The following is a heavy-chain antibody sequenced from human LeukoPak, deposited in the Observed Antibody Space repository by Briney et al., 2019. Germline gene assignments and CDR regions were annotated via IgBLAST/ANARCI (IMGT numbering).Heavy chain of an antibody. V-gene: IGHV3-9*01. CDR1: GFTFSDHY. CDR2: ISWNGGSI. CDR3: AKDTYSTPLTGFDH. Sequence: GGSLRLSCAASGFTFSDHYMDWVRQAPGKGLEWVSGISWNGGSIGYADSVKGRFTISRDNAKNSLYLQMNSLRAEDTALYYCAKDTYSTPLTGFDHWGQGTLVTVSS. D-gene: IGHD6-13*01. J-gene: IGHJ4*02.